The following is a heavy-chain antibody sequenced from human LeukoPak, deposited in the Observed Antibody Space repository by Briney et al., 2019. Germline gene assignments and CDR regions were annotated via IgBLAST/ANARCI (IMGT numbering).Heavy chain of an antibody. CDR1: GFTFNTYA. CDR3: AREEYGFGLGALDV. CDR2: ISIDGKTQ. J-gene: IGHJ6*02. V-gene: IGHV3-30*04. D-gene: IGHD3-10*01. Sequence: PGGSLRLSCIASGFTFNTYAMQWVRQAPGKGLEWVAVISIDGKTQYYADSAKGRFTISRDDSKNTLYLEMDSLRDEDTALFYCAREEYGFGLGALDVWGQGTTVTVS.